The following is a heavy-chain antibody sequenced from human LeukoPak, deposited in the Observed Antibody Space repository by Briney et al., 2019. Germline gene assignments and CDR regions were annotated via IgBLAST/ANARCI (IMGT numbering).Heavy chain of an antibody. CDR3: AKPRAMTTGVGRYFDL. CDR1: GFTFRSYW. D-gene: IGHD1-1*01. CDR2: ISGGGENT. Sequence: GGSLRLSCAASGFTFRSYWMHWVRQAPGKGLEWVSAISGGGENTYYADSVKGRFTISRDNSKNTLYLQMNSLRAEDTATYYCAKPRAMTTGVGRYFDLWGRGTLVTVSS. J-gene: IGHJ2*01. V-gene: IGHV3-23*01.